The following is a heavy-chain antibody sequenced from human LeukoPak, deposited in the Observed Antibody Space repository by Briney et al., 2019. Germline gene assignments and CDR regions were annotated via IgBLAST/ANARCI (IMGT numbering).Heavy chain of an antibody. V-gene: IGHV4-59*06. CDR3: AREFPYYYGSGSYSDAGMDV. CDR2: IYYSGST. Sequence: SSETLSLTCTVSGGSISDYYWSWIRQHPGKGLEWIGYIYYSGSTYYNPSLKSRVTISVDTSKNQFSLKLSSVTAADTAVYYCAREFPYYYGSGSYSDAGMDVWGQGTTVTVSS. J-gene: IGHJ6*02. D-gene: IGHD3-10*01. CDR1: GGSISDYY.